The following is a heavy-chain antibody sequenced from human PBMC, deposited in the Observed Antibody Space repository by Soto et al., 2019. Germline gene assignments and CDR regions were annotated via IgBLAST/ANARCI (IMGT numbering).Heavy chain of an antibody. V-gene: IGHV4-31*03. J-gene: IGHJ3*02. Sequence: QVQLQESGPGLVKPSQTLSLTCTVSGGSISSGGYYWSWIRQHPGKGLEWIGYIYYSGSTYYNPSLKSRVTISVDTSKNQFSLKLSSVTAADTAVYYCAREDCSSTSCYFRAYLTGAFDIWGQGTMVTVSS. CDR3: AREDCSSTSCYFRAYLTGAFDI. CDR1: GGSISSGGYY. CDR2: IYYSGST. D-gene: IGHD2-2*01.